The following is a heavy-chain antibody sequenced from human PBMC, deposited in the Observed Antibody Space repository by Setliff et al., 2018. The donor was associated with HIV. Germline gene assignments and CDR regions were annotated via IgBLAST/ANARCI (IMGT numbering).Heavy chain of an antibody. CDR1: GYSISSGYY. CDR2: IYHSGST. CDR3: ARRGRDGVLIVFATGFDP. Sequence: TLSLTCAVSGYSISSGYYWGWIRQPPGKGLEWIGSIYHSGSTYYNPSLKSRITISVDTSKNQFYLKLNSVTAADTAVYYCARRGRDGVLIVFATGFDPWGQGTLVTVSS. V-gene: IGHV4-38-2*01. D-gene: IGHD2-8*01. J-gene: IGHJ5*02.